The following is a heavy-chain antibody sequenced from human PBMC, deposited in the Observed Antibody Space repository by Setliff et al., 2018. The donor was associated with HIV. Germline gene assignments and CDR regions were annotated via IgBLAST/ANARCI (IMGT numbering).Heavy chain of an antibody. Sequence: GGSLRLSCAASGFTFNNHAMHWVRQAPGKGLEWVAVISYDGSNKYYADSVKGRFTISRDNSKNTVYLQMNSLRAEDTAVYYCARSSNLPYGSGNPLFDYWGQGTLVTVSS. CDR1: GFTFNNHA. CDR3: ARSSNLPYGSGNPLFDY. D-gene: IGHD3-10*01. V-gene: IGHV3-30*04. CDR2: ISYDGSNK. J-gene: IGHJ4*02.